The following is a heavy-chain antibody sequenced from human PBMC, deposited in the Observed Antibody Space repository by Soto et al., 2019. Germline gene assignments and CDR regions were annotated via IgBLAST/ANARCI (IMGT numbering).Heavy chain of an antibody. J-gene: IGHJ4*02. CDR2: IYYSGST. CDR3: ARRKAEWYFDS. V-gene: IGHV4-39*01. D-gene: IGHD2-8*01. Sequence: SETLSLTCTVSRGSISSGTNYWAWLSGPPGKGLEWIANIYYSGSTFYSPSLKSRVTIYLDTSKNQYSVKLRYVTAADTAVYYCARRKAEWYFDSWGQGTLVTVSS. CDR1: RGSISSGTNY.